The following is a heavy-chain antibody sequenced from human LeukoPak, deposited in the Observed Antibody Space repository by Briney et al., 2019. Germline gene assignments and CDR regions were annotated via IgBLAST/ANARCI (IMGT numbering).Heavy chain of an antibody. CDR3: AHRGVSPSGFDY. J-gene: IGHJ4*02. Sequence: SGPTLVKPTQTPTLTCTFSGFSISNSGVGVGWIRQPPGKALEWLALIYRDAYERYSPSLKSRLTITKDTFKNQVVLTMTNMDPVDTATYYCAHRGVSPSGFDYWGQGTLVTVSS. CDR2: IYRDAYE. V-gene: IGHV2-5*02. D-gene: IGHD5/OR15-5a*01. CDR1: GFSISNSGVG.